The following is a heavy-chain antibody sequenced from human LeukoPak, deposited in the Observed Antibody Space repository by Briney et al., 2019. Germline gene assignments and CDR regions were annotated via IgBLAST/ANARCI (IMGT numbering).Heavy chain of an antibody. D-gene: IGHD2-2*01. V-gene: IGHV3-20*04. CDR2: INWSGKST. CDR1: GFVFDEHG. CDR3: ARAPITSPFYFDY. J-gene: IGHJ4*02. Sequence: GGSLRLSCTASGFVFDEHGMTWVRQVPGKGLEWVSGINWSGKSTSYGDPVRGRFAISRDNAKNSLSLQMDSLRAEDTALYYCARAPITSPFYFDYWGQGTLVTVSS.